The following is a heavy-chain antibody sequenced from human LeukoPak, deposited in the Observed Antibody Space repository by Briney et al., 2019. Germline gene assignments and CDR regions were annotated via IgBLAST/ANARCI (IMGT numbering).Heavy chain of an antibody. D-gene: IGHD6-19*01. CDR1: GGTFSSYA. V-gene: IGHV1-2*04. CDR2: INPNSGGT. J-gene: IGHJ6*02. CDR3: ARERIAVAGTTYYYYYGMDV. Sequence: ASVKVSCKASGGTFSSYAISWVRQAPGQGLEWMGWINPNSGGTNYAQKFQGWVTMTRDTSISTAYMELSRLRSDDTAVYYCARERIAVAGTTYYYYYGMDVWGQGTTVTVSS.